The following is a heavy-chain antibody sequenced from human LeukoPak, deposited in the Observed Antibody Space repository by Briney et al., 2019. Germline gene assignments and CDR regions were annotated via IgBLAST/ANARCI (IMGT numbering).Heavy chain of an antibody. CDR1: GFTVSSNY. Sequence: GGSLTLSCAASGFTVSSNYMSWVRQAPGKGLEWFSVIYSGGSTYYADSVKGRFTISRDNSKNTLYLQINSLRAEDTAVYYCAVEATHGDYYFDYWGQGTLVTVSS. CDR3: AVEATHGDYYFDY. CDR2: IYSGGST. D-gene: IGHD1-26*01. J-gene: IGHJ4*01. V-gene: IGHV3-66*02.